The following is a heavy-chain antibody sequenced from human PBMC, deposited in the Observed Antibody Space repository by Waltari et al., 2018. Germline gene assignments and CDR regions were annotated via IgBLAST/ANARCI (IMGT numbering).Heavy chain of an antibody. CDR3: ARDLRQWLAHDAFDI. J-gene: IGHJ3*02. CDR2: INPSGGST. V-gene: IGHV1-46*01. Sequence: QVQLVQSGAEVKKPGASVKVSCKASGYTFTSYYMHWVRQAPGQGLEWMGIINPSGGSTSYAQKFQGRVTMTRDTSTSTVYMELSSLRSEDTAVYYCARDLRQWLAHDAFDIWGQGTMVTVSS. CDR1: GYTFTSYY. D-gene: IGHD6-19*01.